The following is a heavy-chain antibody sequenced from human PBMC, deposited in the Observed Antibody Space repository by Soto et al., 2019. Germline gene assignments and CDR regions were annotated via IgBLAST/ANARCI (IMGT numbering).Heavy chain of an antibody. Sequence: QVQLVQSGAEVKKPGASVKVSCKASGYTFTSYYMHWVRQAPGQGLEWMGIINPSGGSTSYAQKFHGRATMTRDTSTSTVYMELSSLRSEDTAVYYCARVYPSDTRDGYLGNNWFDPWGQGTMVTVSS. CDR1: GYTFTSYY. V-gene: IGHV1-46*03. CDR3: ARVYPSDTRDGYLGNNWFDP. D-gene: IGHD5-18*01. J-gene: IGHJ5*02. CDR2: INPSGGST.